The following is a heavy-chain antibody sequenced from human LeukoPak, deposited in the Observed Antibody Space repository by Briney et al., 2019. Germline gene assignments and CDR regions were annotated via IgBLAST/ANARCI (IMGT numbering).Heavy chain of an antibody. D-gene: IGHD2-2*01. V-gene: IGHV3-30-3*02. J-gene: IGHJ4*02. Sequence: PGGSLRLSCAASGFTFSSYAMHWVRQAPGKGLEWVAVISYDGSNKYYADSVKGRFTISRDNSKNTLYLQMHSLRAEDTAVYYCAKTGFYCSSTSCYFDYWGQGTLVTVSS. CDR2: ISYDGSNK. CDR3: AKTGFYCSSTSCYFDY. CDR1: GFTFSSYA.